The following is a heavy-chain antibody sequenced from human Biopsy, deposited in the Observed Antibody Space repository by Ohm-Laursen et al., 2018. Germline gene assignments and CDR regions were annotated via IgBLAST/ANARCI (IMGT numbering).Heavy chain of an antibody. CDR3: ARHPTGFWFDP. CDR2: VFHSGIT. V-gene: IGHV4-39*01. CDR1: GISFSRSA. J-gene: IGHJ5*02. Sequence: LRLSCTASGISFSRSAMNWVRQPPGKGLECIGTVFHSGITFYNPSLKSRVTISIDTSKNQFSLNLSSVTAADTAVYYCARHPTGFWFDPWGQGTLVTVSS.